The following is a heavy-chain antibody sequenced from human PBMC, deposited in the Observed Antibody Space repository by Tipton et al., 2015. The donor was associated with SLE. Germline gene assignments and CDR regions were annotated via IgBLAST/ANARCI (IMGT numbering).Heavy chain of an antibody. CDR1: GGSFSGYY. D-gene: IGHD6-13*01. V-gene: IGHV4-34*01. J-gene: IGHJ6*03. Sequence: TLSLTCAVYGGSFSGYYWSWIRQPPGKGLEWIGEINHSGSTNYNPSLKSRVTISVDTSKNQFSLKLSSVTAADTAVYYCARSGYSISAPFYYYYYMDVWGKGTTVTVSS. CDR3: ARSGYSISAPFYYYYYMDV. CDR2: INHSGST.